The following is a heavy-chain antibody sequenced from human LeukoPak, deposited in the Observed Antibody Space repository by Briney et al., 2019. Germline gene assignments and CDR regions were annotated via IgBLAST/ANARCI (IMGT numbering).Heavy chain of an antibody. CDR3: ARRRPSHYFDY. V-gene: IGHV4-39*01. Sequence: PSETLSLTCTVSGGSISSSSYYWGWIRQPPGKGLEWIGSIYYSGSTYYNPSLKSRVTIVVDTSKNQFSLKLSSVTAADTAVYYCARRRPSHYFDYWGQGTLVTVSS. J-gene: IGHJ4*02. CDR1: GGSISSSSYY. CDR2: IYYSGST.